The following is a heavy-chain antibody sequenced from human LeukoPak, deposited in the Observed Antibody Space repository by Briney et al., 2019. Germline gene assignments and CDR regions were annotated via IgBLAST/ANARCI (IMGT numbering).Heavy chain of an antibody. J-gene: IGHJ4*02. CDR3: ARGRGSSGWYGGFDY. Sequence: SETLSLTCAVSGYSISSGYYWGWIRQPPGKGLEWIGSIYHSGSTYYNPSLKSRVTISVDTSKNQFSLKLSSVTAADTAVYYCARGRGSSGWYGGFDYWGQGTLVTVSS. CDR1: GYSISSGYY. CDR2: IYHSGST. D-gene: IGHD6-19*01. V-gene: IGHV4-38-2*01.